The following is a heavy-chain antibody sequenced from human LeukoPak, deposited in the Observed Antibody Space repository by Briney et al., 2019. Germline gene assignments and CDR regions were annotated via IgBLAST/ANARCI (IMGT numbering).Heavy chain of an antibody. V-gene: IGHV1-2*02. CDR1: GYTFTGYY. CDR3: ARVSGTYYYGSGSYRFDY. D-gene: IGHD3-10*01. Sequence: ASVKVSCKASGYTFTGYYMHWVRQAPGQGLEWMGWINPNSGGTNYAQKFQGRVTMTRDTSISTAYMELSRLRSDDTAVYYCARVSGTYYYGSGSYRFDYWGQGTLVTVSS. J-gene: IGHJ4*02. CDR2: INPNSGGT.